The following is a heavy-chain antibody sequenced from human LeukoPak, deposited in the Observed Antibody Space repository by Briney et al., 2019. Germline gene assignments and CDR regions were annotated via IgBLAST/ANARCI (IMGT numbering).Heavy chain of an antibody. CDR1: GGSISSGDYY. CDR2: IYYSGST. CDR3: PRGILWSGYYFYY. D-gene: IGHD3-3*01. V-gene: IGHV4-30-4*08. J-gene: IGHJ4*02. Sequence: PSETLSLTCTVSGGSISSGDYYWSWIRQPPGKGLEWIGYIYYSGSTYYNPSLKSRVTISVDTSKNQFSLKLSSVTAADAPVYYCPRGILWSGYYFYYWGQGTLVTVSS.